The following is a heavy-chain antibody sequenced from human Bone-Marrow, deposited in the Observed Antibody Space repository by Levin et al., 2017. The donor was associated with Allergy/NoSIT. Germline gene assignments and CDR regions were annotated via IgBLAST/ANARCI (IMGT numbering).Heavy chain of an antibody. J-gene: IGHJ6*02. V-gene: IGHV3-13*01. CDR3: ARDSSRNGMDV. CDR2: IGTASDS. D-gene: IGHD6-6*01. Sequence: GLAWVAAIGTASDSYYSDSVKGRFTISRENSKNSVYLQMNSLRDGDTAVYFCARDSSRNGMDVWGQGTTVTVSS.